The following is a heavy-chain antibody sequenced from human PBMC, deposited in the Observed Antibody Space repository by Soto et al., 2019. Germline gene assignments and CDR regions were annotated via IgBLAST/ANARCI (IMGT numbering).Heavy chain of an antibody. Sequence: QVQLVQSGAEVRKPGASVKVSCNASGYTFSDYYIHWVRQAPGQGLEWMGWINPNSSGTKYAPKFQAWVTMTRDTSITMAYMESRRLRSADTAVYYCAREPATATPEGLDVWGQGTLATVSS. D-gene: IGHD1-1*01. V-gene: IGHV1-2*04. CDR1: GYTFSDYY. J-gene: IGHJ4*02. CDR3: AREPATATPEGLDV. CDR2: INPNSSGT.